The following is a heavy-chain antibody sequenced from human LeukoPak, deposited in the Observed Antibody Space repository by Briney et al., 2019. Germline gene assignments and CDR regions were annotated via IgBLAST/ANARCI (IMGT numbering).Heavy chain of an antibody. J-gene: IGHJ4*02. CDR2: IGSGGST. CDR3: AKRGTAGSWNPEDY. V-gene: IGHV3-23*01. D-gene: IGHD1-1*01. Sequence: GGSLRLSCVASGVTISSQAMSWVRQAAGKGLEWVSTIGSGGSTYYADTVKGRFTISRDNSKNTLSLQMNSLRAEDTAVYYCAKRGTAGSWNPEDYWGQGTLVTVAS. CDR1: GVTISSQA.